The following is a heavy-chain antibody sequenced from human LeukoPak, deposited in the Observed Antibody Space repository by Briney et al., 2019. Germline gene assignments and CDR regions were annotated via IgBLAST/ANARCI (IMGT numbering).Heavy chain of an antibody. CDR3: AKGDTAMVNYYYYGMDV. Sequence: PGGSLRLSCAASGFTFSSYGMHWVRQAPGKGLEWEAVISYDGSNKYYADSVKGRFTISRDNSKNTLYLQMNSLRAEDTAVYYCAKGDTAMVNYYYYGMDVWGQGTTVTVSS. J-gene: IGHJ6*02. V-gene: IGHV3-30*18. CDR2: ISYDGSNK. D-gene: IGHD5-18*01. CDR1: GFTFSSYG.